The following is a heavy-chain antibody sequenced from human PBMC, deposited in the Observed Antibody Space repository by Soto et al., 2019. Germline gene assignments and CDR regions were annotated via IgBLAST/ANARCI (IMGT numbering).Heavy chain of an antibody. V-gene: IGHV4-39*01. Sequence: QLQLQESGPGLVKPSETLSLTCTVSGGSISSSSYYWGWIRQPPGKGLEWIGSIYYSGSTYYNPSLKSRVTISVDTSKNQFSLKLSSVTAADTAVYYCARVAYDYIWGSYLNWFDPWGQGTLVTVSS. D-gene: IGHD3-16*02. CDR3: ARVAYDYIWGSYLNWFDP. J-gene: IGHJ5*02. CDR1: GGSISSSSYY. CDR2: IYYSGST.